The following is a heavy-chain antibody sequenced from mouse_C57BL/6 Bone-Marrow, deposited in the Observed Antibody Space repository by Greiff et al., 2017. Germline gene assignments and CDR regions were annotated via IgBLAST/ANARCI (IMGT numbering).Heavy chain of an antibody. Sequence: QVQLKESGPELVKPGASVKISCKASGYAFSSSWMNWVKQRPGKGLEWIGRIYPGDGDTNYNGKFKGKATLTADKSSSTAYMQLSSLTSEDSAVYFCARFGPLGYWGQGTTLTVSS. CDR3: ARFGPLGY. D-gene: IGHD3-1*01. V-gene: IGHV1-82*01. J-gene: IGHJ2*01. CDR2: IYPGDGDT. CDR1: GYAFSSSW.